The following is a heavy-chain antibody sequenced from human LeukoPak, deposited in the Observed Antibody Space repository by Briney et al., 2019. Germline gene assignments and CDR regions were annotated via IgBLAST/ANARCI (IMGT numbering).Heavy chain of an antibody. V-gene: IGHV3-30*18. J-gene: IGHJ3*02. CDR2: ISYDESNK. CDR3: AKEAVNYYDSSGYFDDAFDI. CDR1: GFTFSSYG. Sequence: GGSLRLSCAASGFTFSSYGMHWVRQAPGKGLAWVAVISYDESNKYYADSVKGRFTISRDNSKNTLYLQMNSLRAEDTAVYYCAKEAVNYYDSSGYFDDAFDIWGQGTMVTVSS. D-gene: IGHD3-22*01.